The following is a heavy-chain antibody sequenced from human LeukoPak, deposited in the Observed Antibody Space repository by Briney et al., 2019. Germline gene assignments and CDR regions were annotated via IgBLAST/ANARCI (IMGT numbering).Heavy chain of an antibody. D-gene: IGHD1-20*01. CDR1: GFTFSTYA. V-gene: IGHV4-39*07. CDR2: FRYSGST. CDR3: ARLYRKTYKWNDQPDY. Sequence: NPGGSLRLSCAASGFTFSTYAMHWVRQPPGKGLEWIGTFRYSGSTYYNPSLKSRVTISVNMSKNQFSLKLISVTAADTAVYYCARLYRKTYKWNDQPDYWGQGTLVTVSS. J-gene: IGHJ4*02.